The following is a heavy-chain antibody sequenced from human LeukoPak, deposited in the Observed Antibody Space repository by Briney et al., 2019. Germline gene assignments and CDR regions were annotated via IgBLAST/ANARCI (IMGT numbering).Heavy chain of an antibody. CDR1: ELTFSNYW. CDR2: INSDGSST. CDR3: ARDHDDYFDY. Sequence: GGSLRLSCAASELTFSNYWMHWVRHAPGRGLVWVSRINSDGSSTNYADSAKGRFTISRDNAKNMLYLQMNSLRAEDTAVYYCARDHDDYFDYWGQGTLVTVSS. V-gene: IGHV3-74*01. J-gene: IGHJ4*02. D-gene: IGHD3-16*01.